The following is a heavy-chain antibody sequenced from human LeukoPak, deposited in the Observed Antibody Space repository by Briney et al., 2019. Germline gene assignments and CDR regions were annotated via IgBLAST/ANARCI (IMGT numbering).Heavy chain of an antibody. CDR1: GFTFDDYA. CDR3: AKSSREDSSGWFDY. J-gene: IGHJ4*02. D-gene: IGHD6-19*01. Sequence: GRSLRLSCAASGFTFDDYAMHWVRQAPGKGLEWVSGISWNSGSIGYADSVKGRFTISRDNAKNSLYLQMNSLRAGDTALYYCAKSSREDSSGWFDYWGQGTLVTVSS. CDR2: ISWNSGSI. V-gene: IGHV3-9*01.